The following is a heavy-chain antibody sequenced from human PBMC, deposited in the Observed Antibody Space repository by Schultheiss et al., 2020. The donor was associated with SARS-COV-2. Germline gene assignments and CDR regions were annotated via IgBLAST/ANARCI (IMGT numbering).Heavy chain of an antibody. CDR2: IWYDGSNK. D-gene: IGHD6-13*01. CDR3: ARGWIAAIGPEY. V-gene: IGHV3-33*01. J-gene: IGHJ4*02. CDR1: GFTFSSYG. Sequence: GGSLRLSCAASGFTFSSYGMHWVRQAPGKGLEWVAVIWYDGSNKYYADSVKGRFTISRDNSKNTLYLQMNSLTVEDTAVYYCARGWIAAIGPEYWGQGTLVTVSS.